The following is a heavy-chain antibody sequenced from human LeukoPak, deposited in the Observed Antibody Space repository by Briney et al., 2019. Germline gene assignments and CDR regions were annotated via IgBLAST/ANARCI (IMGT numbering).Heavy chain of an antibody. CDR1: GGSISSYY. V-gene: IGHV4-59*01. CDR2: IYYSGST. CDR3: ARSGVVVGATSPFDY. Sequence: SETLSLTCTVSGGSISSYYWSWIRQPPGKGLEWIGYIYYSGSTNYNPSLKSRVTISVDTSKNQFSLKLSSVTAADTAVYYCARSGVVVGATSPFDYWGQGTLVTVSS. J-gene: IGHJ4*02. D-gene: IGHD1-26*01.